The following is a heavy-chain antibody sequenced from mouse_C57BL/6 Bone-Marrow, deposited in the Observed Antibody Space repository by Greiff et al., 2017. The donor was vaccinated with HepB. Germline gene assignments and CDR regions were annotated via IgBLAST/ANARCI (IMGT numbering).Heavy chain of an antibody. D-gene: IGHD1-1*01. V-gene: IGHV14-2*01. Sequence: VQLQQSGAELVKPGASVKLSCTASGFNIKDYYMHWVKQRTEQGLEWIGRIDPEDGETKYAPKFQGKATITADTSSNPAYLQLSSLTSEDTAVYYCATYYYGSSEDFDVWGTGTTVTVSS. J-gene: IGHJ1*03. CDR2: IDPEDGET. CDR3: ATYYYGSSEDFDV. CDR1: GFNIKDYY.